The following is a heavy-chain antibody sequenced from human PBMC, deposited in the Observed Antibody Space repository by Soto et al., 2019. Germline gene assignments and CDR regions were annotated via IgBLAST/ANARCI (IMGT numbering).Heavy chain of an antibody. V-gene: IGHV1-69*13. CDR2: IIAMFGTA. CDR3: GVPIWRSYRLRNHGMDV. Sequence: GASAKDLCKDSAGTLTMRSQGTGWVRQAPGQGLEWMGGIIAMFGTANYAQKFQGRVTITADESTSTAYMELSSLRSEDTAVYYCGVPIWRSYRLRNHGMDVWGQGTAVTAP. CDR1: AGTLTMRSQG. D-gene: IGHD3-16*02. J-gene: IGHJ6*02.